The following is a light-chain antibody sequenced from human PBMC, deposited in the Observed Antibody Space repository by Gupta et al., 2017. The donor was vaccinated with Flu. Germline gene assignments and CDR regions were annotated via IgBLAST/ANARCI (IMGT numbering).Light chain of an antibody. V-gene: IGLV2-11*01. CDR1: SSDVGGYNY. CDR3: SACDGSYTCWV. CDR2: GDG. Sequence: QSALTQPRAVAGSPGESVTFSCTGTSSDVGGYNYVSWYQQHPGTAPKLLMDGDGKRPSGVPERFSGSKSGTTASLTINGPQAEDEADYYCSACDGSYTCWVFGGGTKLTVL. J-gene: IGLJ3*02.